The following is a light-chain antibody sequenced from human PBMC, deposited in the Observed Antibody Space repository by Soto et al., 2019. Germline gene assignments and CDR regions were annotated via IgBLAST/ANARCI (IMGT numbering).Light chain of an antibody. V-gene: IGKV1-5*01. CDR2: DAS. Sequence: DIQMTQSPSTLCASVGDRVTITCRASQSISSWLAWYQQKPGKAPKLLIYDASSLESGVPSRFSGSGSGTEFTLTISSLQPDDFATYYCQQYNSYSSWTFGQGTKVEIK. CDR1: QSISSW. CDR3: QQYNSYSSWT. J-gene: IGKJ1*01.